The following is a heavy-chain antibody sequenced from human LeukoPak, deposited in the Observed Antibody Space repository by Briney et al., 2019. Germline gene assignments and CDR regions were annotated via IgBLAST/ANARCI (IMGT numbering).Heavy chain of an antibody. CDR2: IYYSGST. Sequence: MTSETLSLTCTVSGGSISSSSYYWGWIRQPPGKGLEWIGSIYYSGSTYYNPSLKSRVTISVDTSKNQFSLKLSSVTAADTAVYYCARAWHSSSSNWFDPWGQGTLVTVSS. J-gene: IGHJ5*02. CDR1: GGSISSSSYY. CDR3: ARAWHSSSSNWFDP. D-gene: IGHD6-6*01. V-gene: IGHV4-39*07.